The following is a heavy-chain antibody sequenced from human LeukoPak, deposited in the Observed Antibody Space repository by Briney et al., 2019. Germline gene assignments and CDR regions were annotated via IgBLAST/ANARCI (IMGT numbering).Heavy chain of an antibody. Sequence: PSGTLSLTCTVSGGSISSYYWSLIRQPAGKGLEWIGYIYYSGSTNYNPSLKSRVTISVDTSKNQFSLKLSSVTAADTAVYYCARLDEYYYDSSGYSRYFQHWGQGTLVTVSS. CDR1: GGSISSYY. D-gene: IGHD3-22*01. CDR2: IYYSGST. V-gene: IGHV4-59*08. J-gene: IGHJ1*01. CDR3: ARLDEYYYDSSGYSRYFQH.